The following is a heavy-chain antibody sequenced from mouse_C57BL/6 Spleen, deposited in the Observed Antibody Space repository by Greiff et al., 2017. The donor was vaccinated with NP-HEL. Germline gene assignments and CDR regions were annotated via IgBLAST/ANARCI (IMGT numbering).Heavy chain of an antibody. J-gene: IGHJ2*01. Sequence: QVQLQQSGAELVKPGASVKISCKASGYAFSSYWMNWVKQRPGKGLEWIGQIYPGDGDTNYNGKFKGKATLTADKSSSTAYMQLSSLTSEESAVYFCAGEGGRGSFITTDFDYWGQGTTLTVAS. CDR1: GYAFSSYW. V-gene: IGHV1-80*01. D-gene: IGHD1-1*01. CDR3: AGEGGRGSFITTDFDY. CDR2: IYPGDGDT.